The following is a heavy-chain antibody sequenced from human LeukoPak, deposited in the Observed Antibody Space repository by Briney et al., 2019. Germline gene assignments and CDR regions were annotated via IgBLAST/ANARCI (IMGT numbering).Heavy chain of an antibody. CDR1: GYTFTGYY. D-gene: IGHD6-19*01. J-gene: IGHJ4*02. V-gene: IGHV1-2*06. CDR2: INPNSGGT. CDR3: ASEGAVAGRNFLFFDY. Sequence: ASVTVSCKASGYTFTGYYMHWVRQAPGQGLEWMGRINPNSGGTNYAQKFQGRVTMTRDTSISTAYMELSRLRSDDTAVYYCASEGAVAGRNFLFFDYWGQGTLVTVSS.